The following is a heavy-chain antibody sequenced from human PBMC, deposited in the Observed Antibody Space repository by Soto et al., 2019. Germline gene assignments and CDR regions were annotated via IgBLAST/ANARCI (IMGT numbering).Heavy chain of an antibody. Sequence: EVQLLESGGGLVQPGGSLRLSCADSGFTFSSYAMSWVRQAPGKGLEWVSGISGSVDSVYYADSVKGRFTISRDNSKNTLYLQMNSLRAEDTAIYYCVKDRCSSSSCTFYYDYMDVWGKGTTVTVSS. V-gene: IGHV3-23*01. CDR2: ISGSVDSV. CDR1: GFTFSSYA. D-gene: IGHD2-2*01. CDR3: VKDRCSSSSCTFYYDYMDV. J-gene: IGHJ6*03.